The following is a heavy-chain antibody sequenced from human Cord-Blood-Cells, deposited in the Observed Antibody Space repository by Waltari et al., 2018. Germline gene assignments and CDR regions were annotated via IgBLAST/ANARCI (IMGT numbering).Heavy chain of an antibody. J-gene: IGHJ2*01. CDR1: GFTFSSYS. D-gene: IGHD6-6*01. V-gene: IGHV3-21*05. CDR3: AVEYSSSGYWYFDL. CDR2: HSRCSRSI. Sequence: EVQLVESGGGLVKPGGSLRLSCAASGFTFSSYSMNWVRQAPGKGLGGVSYHSRCSRSIYYSDSVKCRFTISRDNAKNSLYLQMNSLRAEDTAVYYCAVEYSSSGYWYFDLWGRGTLVTVSS.